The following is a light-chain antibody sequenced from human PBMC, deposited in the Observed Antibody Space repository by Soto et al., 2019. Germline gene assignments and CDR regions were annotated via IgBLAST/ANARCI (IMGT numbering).Light chain of an antibody. CDR2: AAS. CDR1: QSISNH. V-gene: IGKV1-39*01. Sequence: DIQMTQSPSSLPAYVEDRVIITCRASQSISNHLNWYQQKPGKAPKLLISAASTLQSGVPARFSGSGSGTDFTLSITSLQPEDFATYYCQQLNTYPVTVGGGTKVDIK. J-gene: IGKJ4*01. CDR3: QQLNTYPVT.